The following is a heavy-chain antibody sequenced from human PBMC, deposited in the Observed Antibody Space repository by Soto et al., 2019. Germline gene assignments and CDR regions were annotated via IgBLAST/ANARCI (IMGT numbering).Heavy chain of an antibody. V-gene: IGHV1-3*05. D-gene: IGHD6-19*01. Sequence: QVQLVQSGAEEKKPGASVKVSCKASGYTFTGYAMHWVRQAPGQRLEWMGWINAGNGNTKYSQKYQGRVTITRDTSASTAYRDLGSLRSEDTAVHYCARAVAVPADFDYWGQGTLVTVSS. CDR1: GYTFTGYA. CDR3: ARAVAVPADFDY. J-gene: IGHJ4*02. CDR2: INAGNGNT.